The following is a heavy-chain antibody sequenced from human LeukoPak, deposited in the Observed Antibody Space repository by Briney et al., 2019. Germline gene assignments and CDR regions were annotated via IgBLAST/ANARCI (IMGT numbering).Heavy chain of an antibody. CDR2: IYYSGDT. CDR1: DGAIAGYS. CDR3: ARGNYDSSGYYYGFGLDY. V-gene: IGHV4-59*08. J-gene: IGHJ4*02. Sequence: SETLSLTCTVSDGAIAGYSWSWIRQAPGKGLEWIGYIYYSGDTNYNPSLKSRVTVSVDTSKNQFSLKLSSVTAADTAVYYCARGNYDSSGYYYGFGLDYWGQGTLVTVSS. D-gene: IGHD3-22*01.